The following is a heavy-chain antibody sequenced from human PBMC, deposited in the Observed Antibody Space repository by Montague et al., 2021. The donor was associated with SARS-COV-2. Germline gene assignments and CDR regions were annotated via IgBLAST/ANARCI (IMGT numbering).Heavy chain of an antibody. CDR1: GGSFSGYY. CDR3: AGSDATPWFDP. D-gene: IGHD2-21*02. CDR2: INHRGST. Sequence: SETLSLTCAVYGGSFSGYYWNWIRQPPGKGLQWIGDINHRGSTNYHPSLKSRVTISVDTSKNQFSLKLRSATAADTAVYYCAGSDATPWFDPWGQGTLVTVSS. J-gene: IGHJ5*02. V-gene: IGHV4-34*01.